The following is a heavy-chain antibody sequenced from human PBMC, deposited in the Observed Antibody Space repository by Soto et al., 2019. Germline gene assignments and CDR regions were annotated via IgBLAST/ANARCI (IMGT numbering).Heavy chain of an antibody. CDR3: ARDQRAARPGGGAFDI. V-gene: IGHV3-33*01. CDR2: IWYDGSNK. J-gene: IGHJ3*02. CDR1: VFTFSSYG. D-gene: IGHD3-16*01. Sequence: WWSLRLSCSASVFTFSSYGMHWCRQAPGKGLEWVAVIWYDGSNKYYADSVKGRFTISRDNSKNTLYLQMNSLRAEDTAVYYCARDQRAARPGGGAFDIWGQGTMVTVSS.